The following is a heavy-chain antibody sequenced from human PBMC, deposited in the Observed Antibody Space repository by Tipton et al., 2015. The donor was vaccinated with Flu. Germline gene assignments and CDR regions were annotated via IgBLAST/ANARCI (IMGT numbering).Heavy chain of an antibody. D-gene: IGHD4-11*01. J-gene: IGHJ5*02. CDR3: ARYPESNYHWFGP. CDR1: GGSFSGYY. CDR2: INHSGST. V-gene: IGHV4-34*01. Sequence: TLSLTCAVYGGSFSGYYWSWIRQPPGKGLEWIGEINHSGSTNYNPSLKSRVTISVDTSKNQISLKLSSVTAVDTAVYYCARYPESNYHWFGPWGQGALVTVSS.